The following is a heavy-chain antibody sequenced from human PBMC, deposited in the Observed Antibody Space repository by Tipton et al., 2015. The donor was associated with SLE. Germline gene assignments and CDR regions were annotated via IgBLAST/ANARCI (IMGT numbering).Heavy chain of an antibody. CDR1: GFTFTTSW. J-gene: IGHJ6*02. CDR2: INPDGSEK. CDR3: ARGGTV. Sequence: QLVQSGGGLVQRGGSLRLSCAASGFTFTTSWMSWVRQAPGKGLEWVANINPDGSEKYYVGSVKGRFTIFRDNAEKSLYLQMNSLRVEDTAIYYCARGGTVCGQGTTVAVSS. V-gene: IGHV3-7*01. D-gene: IGHD1-26*01.